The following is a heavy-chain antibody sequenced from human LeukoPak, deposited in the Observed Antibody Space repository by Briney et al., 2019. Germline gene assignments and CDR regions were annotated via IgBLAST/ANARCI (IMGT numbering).Heavy chain of an antibody. CDR2: ISGSGGST. V-gene: IGHV3-23*01. J-gene: IGHJ6*02. Sequence: GGSLRLSCAASGFTFSSYAMSWVRQAPGKGLEWVSAISGSGGSTYYADSVKGRFTISRDNSKNTLYLQMNSLRAEDTAVYYCAKGTGWYYYYGMDVWGQGTTVTSP. D-gene: IGHD1-14*01. CDR1: GFTFSSYA. CDR3: AKGTGWYYYYGMDV.